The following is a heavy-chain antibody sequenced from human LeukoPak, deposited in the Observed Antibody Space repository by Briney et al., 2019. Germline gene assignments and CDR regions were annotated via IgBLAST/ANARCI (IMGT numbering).Heavy chain of an antibody. Sequence: GGSLRLSCAASGFTFSSYWMSWVRQAPGKGLEWVANIKQDGSEKYYVDSVKGRFTISRDNAKNSLYLQINSLRAEDTAVYYCARDAYYDFWSGLTGCYYMDVWGKGTTVTVSS. D-gene: IGHD3-3*01. CDR3: ARDAYYDFWSGLTGCYYMDV. CDR2: IKQDGSEK. CDR1: GFTFSSYW. V-gene: IGHV3-7*01. J-gene: IGHJ6*03.